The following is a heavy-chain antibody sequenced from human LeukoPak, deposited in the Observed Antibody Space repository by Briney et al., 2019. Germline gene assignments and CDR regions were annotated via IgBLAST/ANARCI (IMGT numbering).Heavy chain of an antibody. CDR1: GFTFSSYG. CDR2: IRYDGSNK. CDR3: AKGDYYDSSGPWPFY. J-gene: IGHJ4*02. Sequence: PEGSLRLSCAASGFTFSSYGMHWVRQAPGKGLEWVAFIRYDGSNKYYADSVKGRFTISRDNSKNTLYLQMNSLRAEDTAVYYCAKGDYYDSSGPWPFYWGQGTLVTVSS. V-gene: IGHV3-30*02. D-gene: IGHD3-22*01.